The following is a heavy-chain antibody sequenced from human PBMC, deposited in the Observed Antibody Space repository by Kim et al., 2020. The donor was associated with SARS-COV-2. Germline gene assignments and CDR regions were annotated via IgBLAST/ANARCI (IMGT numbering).Heavy chain of an antibody. Sequence: TYYAESVKGRFTISRDNSKNTLYLKMNSRRAEDTAVYYCAKGGILTGFDYGGQGTLVTVSS. CDR3: AKGGILTGFDY. D-gene: IGHD3-9*01. J-gene: IGHJ4*02. V-gene: IGHV3-23*01. CDR2: T.